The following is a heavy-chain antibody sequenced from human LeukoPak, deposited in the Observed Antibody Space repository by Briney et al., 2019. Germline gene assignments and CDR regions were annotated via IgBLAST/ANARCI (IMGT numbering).Heavy chain of an antibody. J-gene: IGHJ4*02. CDR2: ISKDGSNK. CDR1: GFSFSTYG. D-gene: IGHD5-18*01. CDR3: AKGDTAIAPSDY. Sequence: GGSLRLSCAASGFSFSTYGMHWVRQAPGKGLEWVAVISKDGSNKYYVDSVKGRFTISRDNSKKTLYLHMNSLRTEDTAVYFCAKGDTAIAPSDYWGQGTLVTVSS. V-gene: IGHV3-30*18.